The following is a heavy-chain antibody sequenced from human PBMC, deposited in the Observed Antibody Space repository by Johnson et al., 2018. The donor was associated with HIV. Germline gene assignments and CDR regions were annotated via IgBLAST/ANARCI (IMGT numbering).Heavy chain of an antibody. V-gene: IGHV3-9*01. CDR1: GFMFDDYA. CDR2: ITWNSGSI. D-gene: IGHD3-16*01. J-gene: IGHJ3*02. CDR3: AKGSGGEADAFDI. Sequence: VQLVESGGGLVQFGRSLRLSSAASGFMFDDYAMDWVRQAPGKGLEWVSGITWNSGSIGYADSVKGRFTISRDNAKNSLYLQMNSLRAEDTALYYCAKGSGGEADAFDIWGQGTMVTVSS.